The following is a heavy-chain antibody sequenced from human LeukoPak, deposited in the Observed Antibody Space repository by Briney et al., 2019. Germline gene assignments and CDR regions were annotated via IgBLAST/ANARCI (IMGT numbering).Heavy chain of an antibody. V-gene: IGHV1-18*01. CDR2: ISAYNGNT. Sequence: GASVKVSCKASGYTFTSYGISWVRQAPGQGLEWMGWISAYNGNTNYAQKLQGRVTMTTDTSTSTAYMELRSLRSDDTAVYYCARARPSIVGATTDVDYXGXGTLVTVSS. CDR1: GYTFTSYG. D-gene: IGHD1-26*01. CDR3: ARARPSIVGATTDVDY. J-gene: IGHJ4*02.